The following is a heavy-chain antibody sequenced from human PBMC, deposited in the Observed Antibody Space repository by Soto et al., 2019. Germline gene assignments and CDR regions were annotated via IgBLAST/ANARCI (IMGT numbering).Heavy chain of an antibody. CDR2: IYHSGST. Sequence: LSLTCAVSGGSISSGGYSWSWIRQPPGKGLEWIGYIYHSGSTYYNPSLKSRVTISVDRSKNQFSLKLSSVTAADTAVYYCARGTRSRAFDIWGQGTMVTVSS. V-gene: IGHV4-30-2*01. CDR3: ARGTRSRAFDI. CDR1: GGSISSGGYS. J-gene: IGHJ3*02.